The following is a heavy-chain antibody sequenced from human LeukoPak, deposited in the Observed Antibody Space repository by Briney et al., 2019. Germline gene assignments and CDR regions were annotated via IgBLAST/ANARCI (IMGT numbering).Heavy chain of an antibody. CDR1: GASISDYY. CDR2: IYYSGST. D-gene: IGHD1-26*01. Sequence: PSGTLSLTCTVSGASISDYYWTWIRQPPGKGLEWVGYIYYSGSTKYSPSLKSRVSISVDTSRNQFSLKVNSVTAADTAVYYCARDSLGYGMDVWGQGTTVTVSS. J-gene: IGHJ6*02. CDR3: ARDSLGYGMDV. V-gene: IGHV4-59*01.